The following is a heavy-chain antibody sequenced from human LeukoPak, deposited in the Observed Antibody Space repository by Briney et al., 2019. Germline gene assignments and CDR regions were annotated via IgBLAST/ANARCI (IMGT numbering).Heavy chain of an antibody. V-gene: IGHV3-20*04. J-gene: IGHJ4*02. Sequence: GGSLRLSCAASGFTFDDYGMSWVRQAPGKGLEWVSGINWNGGSTGYADSMKGRFTISRDNAKNSLYLQMNSLRAEDTALYYCARPNSSSWYSSFDYWGQGTLVTVSS. CDR2: INWNGGST. D-gene: IGHD6-13*01. CDR1: GFTFDDYG. CDR3: ARPNSSSWYSSFDY.